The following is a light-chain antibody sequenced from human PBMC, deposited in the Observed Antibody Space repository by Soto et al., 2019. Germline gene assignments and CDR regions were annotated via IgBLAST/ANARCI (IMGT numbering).Light chain of an antibody. V-gene: IGKV3-11*01. Sequence: EIVLTQSPATLSSSPGERATLSCRASQSVSSYLAWYQQKPGQAPRLLIYDASNRATGIPARFSGSGSGTHFTLTISSLEPEDFAVYYCQQRSNWLMYTFGQGTKLEIK. J-gene: IGKJ2*01. CDR1: QSVSSY. CDR3: QQRSNWLMYT. CDR2: DAS.